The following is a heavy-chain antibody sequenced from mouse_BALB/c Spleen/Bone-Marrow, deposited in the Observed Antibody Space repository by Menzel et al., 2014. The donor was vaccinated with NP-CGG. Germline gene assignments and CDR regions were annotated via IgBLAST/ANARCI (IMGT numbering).Heavy chain of an antibody. CDR1: GFNIKDTY. Sequence: EVQRVESGAELVKPGASVKLSCTASGFNIKDTYLHWVKQRPEQGLEWIGRIDPANGNTKYDPKFQGKATITADTSSNTAYLQLSSLTSEDTAVYYCARSTGGRDGFAYWGQGTLVTVSA. CDR2: IDPANGNT. CDR3: ARSTGGRDGFAY. J-gene: IGHJ3*01. V-gene: IGHV14-3*02.